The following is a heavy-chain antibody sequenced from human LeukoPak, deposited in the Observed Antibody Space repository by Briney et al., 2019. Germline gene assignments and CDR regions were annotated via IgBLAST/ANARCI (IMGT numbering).Heavy chain of an antibody. CDR3: VRGGWELDY. D-gene: IGHD1-26*01. CDR1: GFFFSNYL. Sequence: GGSLRLSCVASGFFFSNYLMAWVRQPPGKGLEWVTHIKEDGTEKYYLDSVKGRFTIARDDARSSLFLQMNSLRVEDTAIYYCVRGGWELDYWGQGSPVTVSS. CDR2: IKEDGTEK. J-gene: IGHJ4*02. V-gene: IGHV3-7*01.